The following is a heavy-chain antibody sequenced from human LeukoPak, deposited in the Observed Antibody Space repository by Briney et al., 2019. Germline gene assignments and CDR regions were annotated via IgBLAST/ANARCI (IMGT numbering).Heavy chain of an antibody. CDR3: ARSPTVPAGECSSVTCQADY. Sequence: GGSLRLSCVASGFTFSSYTINWVRQTPGKGLEWVSSISGGSYYIYYADSVRGRFTISRDNAENSVYLQMNSLRAEDTAVYYCARSPTVPAGECSSVTCQADYWGQGTLVTVSS. J-gene: IGHJ4*02. CDR1: GFTFSSYT. D-gene: IGHD2-2*01. CDR2: ISGGSYYI. V-gene: IGHV3-21*01.